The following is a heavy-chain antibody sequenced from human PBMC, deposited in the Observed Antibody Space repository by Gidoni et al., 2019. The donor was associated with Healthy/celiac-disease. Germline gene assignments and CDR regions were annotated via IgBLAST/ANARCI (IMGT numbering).Heavy chain of an antibody. J-gene: IGHJ4*02. CDR1: GFPFSNAW. D-gene: IGHD3-22*01. V-gene: IGHV3-15*01. CDR2: IKSKTDGGTT. Sequence: EVQLVESGGGLVKPGGSLRLSCAASGFPFSNAWMSWVRQAPGKGLEWVGRIKSKTDGGTTDYAAPVKGRFTISRDDSKNTLYLQMNSLKTEDTAVYYCTAVWYDSSGYYPQSVGPAEIHFDYWGQGTLVTVSS. CDR3: TAVWYDSSGYYPQSVGPAEIHFDY.